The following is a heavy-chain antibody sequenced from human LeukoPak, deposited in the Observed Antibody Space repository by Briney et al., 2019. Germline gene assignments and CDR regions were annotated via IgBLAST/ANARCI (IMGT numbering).Heavy chain of an antibody. Sequence: GASVKVSCKASGYTFTSYGISWVRQAPGQGLEWMGWISAYNGNTNYAQKLQGRVTMTTDTSTSTAYMELRSLRSDDTAVYYCARVDSGSYLGYFDYWGQGTQVTVSS. J-gene: IGHJ4*02. CDR2: ISAYNGNT. CDR1: GYTFTSYG. CDR3: ARVDSGSYLGYFDY. V-gene: IGHV1-18*01. D-gene: IGHD1-26*01.